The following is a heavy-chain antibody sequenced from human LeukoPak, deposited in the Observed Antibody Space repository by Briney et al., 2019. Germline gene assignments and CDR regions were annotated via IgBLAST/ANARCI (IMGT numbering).Heavy chain of an antibody. CDR1: GGSISSSSYY. D-gene: IGHD1/OR15-1a*01. CDR2: IYYSGNT. Sequence: LSETLSLTCTVSGGSISSSSYYWGWIRQPPGKGLEWIGSIYYSGNTYYNPSLKSRVTISVDTSKNQFSLKLSSVTAADTAVYYCARDGEHYYFDYWGQGTLVTVSS. V-gene: IGHV4-39*02. CDR3: ARDGEHYYFDY. J-gene: IGHJ4*02.